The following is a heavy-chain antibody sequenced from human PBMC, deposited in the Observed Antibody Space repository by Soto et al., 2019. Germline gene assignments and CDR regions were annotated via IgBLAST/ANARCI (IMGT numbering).Heavy chain of an antibody. J-gene: IGHJ4*02. CDR2: ISAYNGNT. D-gene: IGHD3-10*01. CDR1: GYAFTSYG. Sequence: ASVKVSCKASGYAFTSYGISWVRQAPGQGLEWMGWISAYNGNTNYAQKLQGRVTMTTDTSTSTAYMELRSLRSDDTAVYYCARIHYNPPHFHSCGPATLGTLSS. CDR3: ARIHYNPPHFHS. V-gene: IGHV1-18*01.